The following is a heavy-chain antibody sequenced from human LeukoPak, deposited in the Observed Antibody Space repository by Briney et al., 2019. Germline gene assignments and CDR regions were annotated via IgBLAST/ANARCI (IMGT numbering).Heavy chain of an antibody. D-gene: IGHD4-23*01. V-gene: IGHV3-66*02. CDR2: IYSGGNT. CDR1: GFTVSSNY. Sequence: GGPLRLSRAASGFTVSSNYMSWVRQAPGKGLEWVSVIYSGGNTYYADSVKGRFTISRDNSKNTVYLQMNSLRGEDTAVYYCARAYGGYLDYWGQGTLVTVSS. CDR3: ARAYGGYLDY. J-gene: IGHJ4*02.